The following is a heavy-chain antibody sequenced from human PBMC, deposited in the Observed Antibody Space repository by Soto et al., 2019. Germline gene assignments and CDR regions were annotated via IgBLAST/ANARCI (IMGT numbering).Heavy chain of an antibody. D-gene: IGHD2-21*01. CDR1: GYTFIHYY. Sequence: QVQLVQSGAEVKKPGASVKVSCKASGYTFIHYYIHWVRQAPGQGLEWMAIINPNGGSTNYEQKFQGRVTVTSATSTSTVSMELNSLGSDDTAVYFCARSLLQGDFWGQGTMVTVSS. V-gene: IGHV1-46*01. CDR2: INPNGGST. CDR3: ARSLLQGDF. J-gene: IGHJ4*02.